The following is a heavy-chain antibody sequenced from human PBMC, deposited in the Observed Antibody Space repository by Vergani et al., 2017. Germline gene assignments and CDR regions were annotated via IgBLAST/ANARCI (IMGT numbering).Heavy chain of an antibody. Sequence: VQLVESGGGLVQPGGSLRLSCAASGFTFSSYGMHWVRQAPGKGLEWVAVIWYDGSNKYYADSVKGRFTISRDNSKNTLYLQMNSLRAEDTAVYYCARDHVARGAFDIWGQGTMVTVSS. V-gene: IGHV3-33*01. CDR2: IWYDGSNK. J-gene: IGHJ3*02. D-gene: IGHD5-12*01. CDR1: GFTFSSYG. CDR3: ARDHVARGAFDI.